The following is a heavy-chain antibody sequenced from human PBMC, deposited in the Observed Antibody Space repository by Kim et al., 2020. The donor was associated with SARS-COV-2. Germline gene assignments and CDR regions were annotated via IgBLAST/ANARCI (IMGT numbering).Heavy chain of an antibody. D-gene: IGHD3-10*01. Sequence: AQKFQGRVTMTRDTSTSTVYMELSSLRSEDTAVYYCARWVGVDYYYGMDVWGQGTTVTVSS. J-gene: IGHJ6*02. CDR3: ARWVGVDYYYGMDV. V-gene: IGHV1-46*01.